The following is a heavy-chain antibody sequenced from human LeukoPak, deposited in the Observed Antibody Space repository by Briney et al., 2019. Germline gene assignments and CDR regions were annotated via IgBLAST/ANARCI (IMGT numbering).Heavy chain of an antibody. J-gene: IGHJ5*02. Sequence: PSETLSLTCTVSGGSVSSGDYYWTWIRQPAGKGLEWIGRICTSGSTSYSPSLKSRFTISLDTSKNQFSLRLSSVTAADTAVYYCARLWYHNWFDPWGQGTLVTVSS. V-gene: IGHV4-61*02. CDR3: ARLWYHNWFDP. CDR2: ICTSGST. D-gene: IGHD3-10*01. CDR1: GGSVSSGDYY.